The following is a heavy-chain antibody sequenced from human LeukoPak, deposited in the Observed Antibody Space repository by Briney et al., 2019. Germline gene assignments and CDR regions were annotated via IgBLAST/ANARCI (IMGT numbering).Heavy chain of an antibody. CDR1: GVSISSSSYY. D-gene: IGHD3-22*01. Sequence: SETLSLTCTVSGVSISSSSYYWGWLRQRPGRGLEWIVEIIHSGSTNYNPSLKSRVTISVDTSKNQFSLRLSAVTAADTAVYYCARASYSYDISGWVPFDYWGQGTLVTVSS. J-gene: IGHJ4*02. V-gene: IGHV4-39*07. CDR3: ARASYSYDISGWVPFDY. CDR2: IIHSGST.